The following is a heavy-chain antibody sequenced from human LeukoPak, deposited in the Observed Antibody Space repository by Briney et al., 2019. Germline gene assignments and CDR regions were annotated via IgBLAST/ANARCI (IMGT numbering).Heavy chain of an antibody. CDR2: INPNSGDT. Sequence: GASVRLSCTASGYTFTEYYIHWVRHAPRQGLEWWGCINPNSGDTNYEEKCQGRVTMTRDTSISIAYMELSRLRSDDTAVYYCARKLDYYDRTAYYSDVGYWGQGTLVTVSS. J-gene: IGHJ4*02. V-gene: IGHV1-2*02. D-gene: IGHD3-22*01. CDR1: GYTFTEYY. CDR3: ARKLDYYDRTAYYSDVGY.